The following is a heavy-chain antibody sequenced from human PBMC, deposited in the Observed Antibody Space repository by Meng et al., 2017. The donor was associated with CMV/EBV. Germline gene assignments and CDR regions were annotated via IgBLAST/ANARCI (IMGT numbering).Heavy chain of an antibody. Sequence: SVKVSCKASGYTFTSYDIYWVRQAPGQGLEWMGGIIPIFGTANYAQKFQGRVTITTDESTSTAYMELSSLRSEDTAVYYFASSDPAMTYYYYYGMDVWGQGTTVTVSS. CDR2: IIPIFGTA. J-gene: IGHJ6*02. D-gene: IGHD5-18*01. CDR3: ASSDPAMTYYYYYGMDV. CDR1: GYTFTSYD. V-gene: IGHV1-69*05.